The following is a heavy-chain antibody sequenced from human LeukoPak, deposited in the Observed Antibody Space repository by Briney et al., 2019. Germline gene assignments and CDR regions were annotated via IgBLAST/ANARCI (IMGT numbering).Heavy chain of an antibody. Sequence: SETLSLTCAVYGGSFSGYYWSWIRQPPGKGLEWIGEINHSGGTNYNPSLKSRVTISVDTSKNQFSLKLSSVTAADMAVYYCARGSGWYSGAGNWFDPWGQGTLVTVSS. CDR3: ARGSGWYSGAGNWFDP. CDR1: GGSFSGYY. D-gene: IGHD6-19*01. CDR2: INHSGGT. J-gene: IGHJ5*02. V-gene: IGHV4-34*01.